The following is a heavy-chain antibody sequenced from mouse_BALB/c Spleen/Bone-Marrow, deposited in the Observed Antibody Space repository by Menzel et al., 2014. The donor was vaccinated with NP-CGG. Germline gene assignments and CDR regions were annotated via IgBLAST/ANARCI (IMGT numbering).Heavy chain of an antibody. CDR2: IYPSDSYT. CDR3: TRDDGSPFAY. CDR1: GYTFTSYW. Sequence: QVQLKESGAELVRPGASVKLSCKASGYTFTSYWINWVKQRPGQGLEWIGNIYPSDSYTNYNQKFKDEATLTVDKSSSTAYVQLSSPTSEDSAVYYCTRDDGSPFAYWGQGALVTVSA. D-gene: IGHD2-3*01. J-gene: IGHJ3*01. V-gene: IGHV1-69*02.